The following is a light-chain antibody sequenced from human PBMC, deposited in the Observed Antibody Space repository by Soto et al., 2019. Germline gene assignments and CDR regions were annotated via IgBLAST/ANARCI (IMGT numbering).Light chain of an antibody. Sequence: EIVLTQSPGTLSLSPGERATLSCRVSQSFNSIYLAWYQQKPGQAPRLLIHGASSRATGIPDRFSGSGSGTDFTLIISRLEPEDFALYYCQQYGNSWTFGQGTKVDIK. CDR3: QQYGNSWT. V-gene: IGKV3-20*01. CDR2: GAS. J-gene: IGKJ1*01. CDR1: QSFNSIY.